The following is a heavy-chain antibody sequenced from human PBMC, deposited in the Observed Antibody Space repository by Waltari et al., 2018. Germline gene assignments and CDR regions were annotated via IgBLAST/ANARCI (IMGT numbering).Heavy chain of an antibody. V-gene: IGHV3-53*01. CDR3: ARAGLGSPLEWQRVFDL. CDR1: GFTLNYNY. J-gene: IGHJ5*02. CDR2: IYAGGNT. Sequence: EAQLVESGGGLIQPGGSLSLSCAAPGFTLNYNYMSWVRQAPGKGLEWVSVIYAGGNTYYADSVKGRFTVSRDTSKNTLYLQMNSLRVDDTAIYYCARAGLGSPLEWQRVFDLWGLGTLVTVSS. D-gene: IGHD5-12*01.